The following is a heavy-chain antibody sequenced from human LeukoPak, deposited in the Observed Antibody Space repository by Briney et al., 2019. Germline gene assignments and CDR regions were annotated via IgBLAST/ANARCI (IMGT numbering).Heavy chain of an antibody. CDR2: IAHHGSNK. CDR3: AKDGSWSCTD. D-gene: IGHD2-8*02. V-gene: IGHV3-30*02. Sequence: GGSLRLSCAASGFTFCSNAIQWVRQGPGKGLEWVSYIAHHGSNKYYADSVKGRFTISRDNSKRTLYLQMNSLRADDTAVYYCAKDGSWSCTDWGQGTLVTVSS. CDR1: GFTFCSNA. J-gene: IGHJ4*02.